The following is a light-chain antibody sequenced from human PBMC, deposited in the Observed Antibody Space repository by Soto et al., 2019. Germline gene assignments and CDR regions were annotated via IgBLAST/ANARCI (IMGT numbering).Light chain of an antibody. Sequence: QLTQSPSSLSASVGDRVTITCRASQAVSRYLAWYQQKAGKAPKLLIYGASTLQSVVPARFSGSVSGTEFTLTIRSLQADDFATYHCQQLQRTPFTFGPGTAVDV. V-gene: IGKV1-9*01. CDR1: QAVSRY. CDR3: QQLQRTPFT. J-gene: IGKJ3*01. CDR2: GAS.